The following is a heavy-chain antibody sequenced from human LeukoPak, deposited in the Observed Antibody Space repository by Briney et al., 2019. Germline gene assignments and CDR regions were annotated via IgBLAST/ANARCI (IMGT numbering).Heavy chain of an antibody. J-gene: IGHJ4*02. CDR3: ARGLSPFDY. Sequence: ASVKVSCKVSGYTLTELSMHWVRQAPGQGLEWMGWISAYNGNTNYAQKLQGRVTMTTDTSTSTAYMELRSLRSDDTAVYYCARGLSPFDYWGQGTLVTVSS. V-gene: IGHV1-18*01. CDR2: ISAYNGNT. CDR1: GYTLTELS.